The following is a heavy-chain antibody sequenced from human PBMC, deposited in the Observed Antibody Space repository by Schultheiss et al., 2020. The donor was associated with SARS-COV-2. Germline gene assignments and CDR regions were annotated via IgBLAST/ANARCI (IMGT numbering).Heavy chain of an antibody. CDR1: GGSISSGGYS. D-gene: IGHD1-26*01. J-gene: IGHJ4*02. CDR2: INHSGST. Sequence: SQTLSLTCTVSGGSISSGGYSWSWIRQPPGKGLEWIGEINHSGSTNYNPSLKSRVTISVDTSKNQFSLKLSSVTAADTAVYYCARVPQVGAHYWGQGTLVTVSS. V-gene: IGHV4-61*08. CDR3: ARVPQVGAHY.